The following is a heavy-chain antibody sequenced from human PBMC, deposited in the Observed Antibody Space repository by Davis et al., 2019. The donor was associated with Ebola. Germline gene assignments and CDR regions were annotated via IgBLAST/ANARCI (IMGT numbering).Heavy chain of an antibody. D-gene: IGHD3-9*01. J-gene: IGHJ5*01. CDR3: ARGTILTPRFAS. CDR1: GGSISSYY. V-gene: IGHV4-59*12. CDR2: IYYRGST. Sequence: SETLSLTCTVSGGSISSYYWSWIRQPPGKGREWIGDIYYRGSTNYNPSLKSRVTISVDTSKHQLSLKLSSVTAADTDVYYCARGTILTPRFASWGQGTLVTVSS.